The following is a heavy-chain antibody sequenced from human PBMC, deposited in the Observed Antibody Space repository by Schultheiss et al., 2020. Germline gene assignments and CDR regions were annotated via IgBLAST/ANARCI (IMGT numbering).Heavy chain of an antibody. CDR2: ISGSGGST. Sequence: GGSLRLSCAASGFTFSSYAMSWVRQAPGKGLEWVSAISGSGGSTYYADSVKGRFTISRDNSKNTLFLQMNSLRAEDTAVYYCAREGYRAAMGFLYYYGMDVWGQGTTVTVSS. J-gene: IGHJ6*02. CDR1: GFTFSSYA. CDR3: AREGYRAAMGFLYYYGMDV. V-gene: IGHV3-23*01. D-gene: IGHD2-2*01.